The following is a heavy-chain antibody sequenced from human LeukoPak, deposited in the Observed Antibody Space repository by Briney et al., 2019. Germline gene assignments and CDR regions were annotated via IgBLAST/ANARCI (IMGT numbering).Heavy chain of an antibody. Sequence: KPGGSLRLSCAASGFTFSDYYMSWIRQAPGKGLEWVSYISSSGSTIYYADSVKGRVTISRDNAKNSLYLQMNSLRAEDTAVYYCASPGHRVSGWYRYWGQGTLVTVSS. CDR2: ISSSGSTI. D-gene: IGHD6-19*01. CDR1: GFTFSDYY. V-gene: IGHV3-11*01. CDR3: ASPGHRVSGWYRY. J-gene: IGHJ4*02.